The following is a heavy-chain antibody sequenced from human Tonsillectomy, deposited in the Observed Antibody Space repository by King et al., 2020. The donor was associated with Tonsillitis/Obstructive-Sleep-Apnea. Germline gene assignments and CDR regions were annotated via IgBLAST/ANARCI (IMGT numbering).Heavy chain of an antibody. Sequence: QLQEXGPGLVKPSETLSXTCTVSGGSITSYYWSWIRQPPGXGLEWIGYXSYSGTTKYNPSXKGRVTISXNTAMDQFSLKLSSLTAADTAVYDCASPXXPYNXFXXXGQXXLXTVXS. V-gene: IGHV4-59*08. CDR2: XSYSGTT. J-gene: IGHJ5*02. CDR1: GGSITSYY. CDR3: ASPXXPYNXFXX.